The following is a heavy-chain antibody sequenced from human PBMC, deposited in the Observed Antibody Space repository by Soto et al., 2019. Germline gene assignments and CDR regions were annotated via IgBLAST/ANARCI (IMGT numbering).Heavy chain of an antibody. CDR3: ARDRTGRTEGHYYYYGMDV. CDR2: ISYDGSNK. J-gene: IGHJ6*02. V-gene: IGHV3-30-3*01. D-gene: IGHD3-9*01. Sequence: GESLKISCAASGFTFSSYAMHWVRQAPGKGLEWVAVISYDGSNKYYADSVKGRFTISRDNSKNTLYLQMNSLRAEDTAVYYCARDRTGRTEGHYYYYGMDVWGQGTTVTVSS. CDR1: GFTFSSYA.